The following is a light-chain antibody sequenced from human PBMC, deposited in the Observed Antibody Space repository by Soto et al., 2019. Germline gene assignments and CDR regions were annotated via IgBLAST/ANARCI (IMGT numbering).Light chain of an antibody. CDR3: SSYASGSIYV. CDR2: EVS. Sequence: QSAPAQPASVSGSPGQSITISCTGTSRDVGDYNSVSWYQQHPGKAPKLVIFEVSDRPSGVSNRFSGSKSGNTASLTISGLQPEDEADYYCSSYASGSIYVFGTGTKLTVL. CDR1: SRDVGDYNS. J-gene: IGLJ1*01. V-gene: IGLV2-14*01.